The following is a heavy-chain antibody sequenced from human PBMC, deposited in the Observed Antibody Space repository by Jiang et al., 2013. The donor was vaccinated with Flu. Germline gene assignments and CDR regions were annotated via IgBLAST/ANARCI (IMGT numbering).Heavy chain of an antibody. J-gene: IGHJ4*02. Sequence: QLLESGGGLVQPGRSLRLSCAASGFTFSTYPMQRVRQAPGKGLEWVAFIPNDGSREFYAESVTGRFAISRDNSKNTLYLQMNRVRPEDTAVYFCARVPIAGVLVMDYWGQGTLVTVSS. V-gene: IGHV3-30*01. CDR2: IPNDGSRE. CDR3: ARVPIAGVLVMDY. CDR1: GFTFSTYP. D-gene: IGHD6-13*01.